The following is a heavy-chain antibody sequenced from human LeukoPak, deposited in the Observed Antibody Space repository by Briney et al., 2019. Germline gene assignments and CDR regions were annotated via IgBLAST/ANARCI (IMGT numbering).Heavy chain of an antibody. J-gene: IGHJ6*03. Sequence: SETLSLTCTVSRGSISSYYWSWIRQPAGKGLEWIGRIYISGSTNYNPSLTSRVTMSVDTSKNQFSLKLSSVTVADTAVYYCARLVGITIFGAVIPRDYYYYYMDVWGKGTTVTVSS. CDR1: RGSISSYY. V-gene: IGHV4-4*07. CDR3: ARLVGITIFGAVIPRDYYYYYMDV. CDR2: IYISGST. D-gene: IGHD3-3*01.